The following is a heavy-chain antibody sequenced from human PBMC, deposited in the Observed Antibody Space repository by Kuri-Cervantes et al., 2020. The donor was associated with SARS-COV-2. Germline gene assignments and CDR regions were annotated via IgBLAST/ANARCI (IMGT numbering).Heavy chain of an antibody. Sequence: GESLKISCAASGFTFSSYSMNWVRQAPGKGLEWVSYISISSSTIYYADSVKGRFTISRDNAKNSLYLQMNSLRAEDTAVYYCAKTLLEWLLGFDYWGQGTLVTVSS. CDR1: GFTFSSYS. CDR2: ISISSSTI. V-gene: IGHV3-48*01. J-gene: IGHJ4*02. D-gene: IGHD3-3*01. CDR3: AKTLLEWLLGFDY.